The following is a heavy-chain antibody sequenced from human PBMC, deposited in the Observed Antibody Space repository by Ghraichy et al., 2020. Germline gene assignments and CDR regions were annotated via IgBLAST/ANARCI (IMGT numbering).Heavy chain of an antibody. Sequence: SETLSLTCTVSGGSISSGADYWSWIRQPPGKGLEWIGYIYYSGSTYYNPSLKSRVTISVDTSKNQFSLKLSSVTDADTAAYYCARDKLQYYGMDVWGQGTTVTVSS. D-gene: IGHD4-11*01. J-gene: IGHJ6*02. CDR1: GGSISSGADY. CDR2: IYYSGST. CDR3: ARDKLQYYGMDV. V-gene: IGHV4-30-4*01.